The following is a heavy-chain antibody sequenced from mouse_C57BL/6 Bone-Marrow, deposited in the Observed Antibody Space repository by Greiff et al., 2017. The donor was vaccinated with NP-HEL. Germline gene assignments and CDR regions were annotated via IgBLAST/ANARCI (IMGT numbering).Heavy chain of an antibody. CDR3: TTGMSDYDGAWFAY. V-gene: IGHV14-4*01. CDR1: GFNIKDDY. Sequence: DVQLQESGAELVRPGASVKLSCTASGFNIKDDYMHWVKQRPEQGLEWIGWIDPENGDTEYASKFQGKATITADTSSNTAYLQLSSLTSEDTAVYYCTTGMSDYDGAWFAYWGQGTLVTVSA. D-gene: IGHD2-4*01. J-gene: IGHJ3*01. CDR2: IDPENGDT.